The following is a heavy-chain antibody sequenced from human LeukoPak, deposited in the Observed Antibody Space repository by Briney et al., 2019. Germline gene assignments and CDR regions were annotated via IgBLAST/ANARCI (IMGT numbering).Heavy chain of an antibody. V-gene: IGHV1-46*01. J-gene: IGHJ4*02. D-gene: IGHD6-19*01. Sequence: ASVKVSCKAFGYTFTSNYMHWVRQAPGQGPEWMGVISPSGGSTTYAQKFQGRVTMTRDMSTSTVYMELSSLRSEDTAVYYCARDSIAVAEVDYWGQGTLVTVSS. CDR1: GYTFTSNY. CDR3: ARDSIAVAEVDY. CDR2: ISPSGGST.